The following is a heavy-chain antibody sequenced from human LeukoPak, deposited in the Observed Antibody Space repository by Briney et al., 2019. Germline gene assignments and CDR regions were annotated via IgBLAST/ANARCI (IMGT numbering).Heavy chain of an antibody. CDR2: IYYSGST. D-gene: IGHD3-9*01. V-gene: IGHV4-61*08. CDR1: GGSISSGGYS. Sequence: SETLSLTCAVSGGSISSGGYSWSWIRQPPGKGLEWIGYIYYSGSTNYNPSLKSRVTISVDTSKNQFSLKLSSVTAADTAVYYCARQTAATYYDILTGYLISGNRGYYYYMDVWGKGTTVTISS. J-gene: IGHJ6*03. CDR3: ARQTAATYYDILTGYLISGNRGYYYYMDV.